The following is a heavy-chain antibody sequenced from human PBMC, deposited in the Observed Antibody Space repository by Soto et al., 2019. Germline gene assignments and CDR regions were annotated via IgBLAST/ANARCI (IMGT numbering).Heavy chain of an antibody. CDR3: ARGAGYDILTGYYENWFDP. Sequence: SETLCLPWTVADGSRVSGGYYWSWIRQNPGKGLEWIGYIYYSGSTYYNPSLKSRVTISVDTSKNQFSLKLSSVTAADTAVYYCARGAGYDILTGYYENWFDPWGQGTLVTVSS. CDR1: DGSRVSGGYY. V-gene: IGHV4-31*02. CDR2: IYYSGST. J-gene: IGHJ5*02. D-gene: IGHD3-9*01.